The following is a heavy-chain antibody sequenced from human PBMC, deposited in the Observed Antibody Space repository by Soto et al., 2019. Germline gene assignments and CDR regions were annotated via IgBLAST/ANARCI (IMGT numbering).Heavy chain of an antibody. V-gene: IGHV4-59*01. D-gene: IGHD2-15*01. CDR3: ARAHSPTLPFDN. J-gene: IGHJ4*01. CDR1: GGSMRNVY. Sequence: SETLSLTCTVSGGSMRNVYWSWIRQAPGKRLEWIGFIFHSGDAKYNPSLKSRVTKSIDTSKIQFSLSLDSVTAEYTEVYFCARAHSPTLPFDNWGLGTLVTVSS. CDR2: IFHSGDA.